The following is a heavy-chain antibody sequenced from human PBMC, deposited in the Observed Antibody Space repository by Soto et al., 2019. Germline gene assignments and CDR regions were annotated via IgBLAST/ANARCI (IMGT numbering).Heavy chain of an antibody. D-gene: IGHD3-10*01. CDR1: GYTFTSYG. V-gene: IGHV1-18*01. J-gene: IGHJ4*02. Sequence: ASVKVSCKASGYTFTSYGISWVRQAPGQGLEWMGWISAYNGNTNYAQKLQGRVTMTTDTSTSTAYMELRSLRSDDTAVYYCARERPEGWCGELLYFDFWGQGTLVTVSS. CDR3: ARERPEGWCGELLYFDF. CDR2: ISAYNGNT.